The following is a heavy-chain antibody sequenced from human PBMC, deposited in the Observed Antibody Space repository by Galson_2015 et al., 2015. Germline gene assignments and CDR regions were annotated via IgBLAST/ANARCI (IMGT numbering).Heavy chain of an antibody. CDR1: GFTFSTYT. CDR3: ARLYGDYGY. J-gene: IGHJ4*02. CDR2: IHSSNNNK. D-gene: IGHD4-17*01. Sequence: LRLSCAASGFTFSTYTMNWVRQAPGKGLEWVSSIHSSNNNKYYADSVKGRFTISRDNAKNSLYLQMNSLRDEDTAVYYCARLYGDYGYWGQGTLVTVSS. V-gene: IGHV3-48*02.